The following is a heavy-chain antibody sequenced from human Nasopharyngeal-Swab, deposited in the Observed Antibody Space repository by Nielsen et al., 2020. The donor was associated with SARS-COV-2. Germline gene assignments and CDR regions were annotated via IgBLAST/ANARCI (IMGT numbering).Heavy chain of an antibody. Sequence: ASVKVSCKASGYTFTSYGISWVRQAPGQGLEWMGWISAYNGNTNYAQKLQGRVTMITDTSTSTAYMELRSLRSDDTAVYYCARDPAFKDPANGNYYYYGMDVWGQGTTVTVSS. V-gene: IGHV1-18*01. D-gene: IGHD1-14*01. J-gene: IGHJ6*02. CDR1: GYTFTSYG. CDR3: ARDPAFKDPANGNYYYYGMDV. CDR2: ISAYNGNT.